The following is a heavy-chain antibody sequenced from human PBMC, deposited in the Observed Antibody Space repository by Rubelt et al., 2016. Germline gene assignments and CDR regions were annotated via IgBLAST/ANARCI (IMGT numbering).Heavy chain of an antibody. CDR1: GGSFSGYY. CDR3: ASGRKGFHYYYYGMDV. V-gene: IGHV4-34*01. J-gene: IGHJ6*01. CDR2: INHSGST. Sequence: QVQLQQWGAGLLKPSETLSLTCAVYGGSFSGYYWSWFRQPPGKGLEWIGEINHSGSTNYNPSLKSRVTISVDTANNHFSLTVSSVTAADTAVYDGASGRKGFHYYYYGMDVGGQGTTVTVSS. D-gene: IGHD3-3*01.